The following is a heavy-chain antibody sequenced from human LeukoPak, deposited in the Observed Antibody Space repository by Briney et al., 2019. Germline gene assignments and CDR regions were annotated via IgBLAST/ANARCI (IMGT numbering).Heavy chain of an antibody. Sequence: PSETLSLTCTASGGSISSRGYYWGWIRQPPGKGLEWIASINYSGTTYYNPSLKSRVTISEDRSKNQFSLKLSSVTAADTAVYYCARLRDGRWLLEYWGQGTLVTVSS. V-gene: IGHV4-39*01. CDR1: GGSISSRGYY. CDR3: ARLRDGRWLLEY. D-gene: IGHD5-24*01. CDR2: INYSGTT. J-gene: IGHJ4*02.